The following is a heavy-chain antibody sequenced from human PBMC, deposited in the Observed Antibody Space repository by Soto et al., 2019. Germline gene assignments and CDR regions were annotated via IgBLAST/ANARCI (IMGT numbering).Heavy chain of an antibody. D-gene: IGHD2-2*01. CDR2: ISPNFGTA. CDR3: ARGRRHAFLCDY. J-gene: IGHJ4*02. V-gene: IGHV1-69*05. Sequence: QVQLVQSGAEVKKPGSSVKVSCKASGGTFSSYAISWVRQAPGQGLEWMGGISPNFGTANYAQKFQGRVTINTDESTSTDYMELSRLRSEDTAVSYYARGRRHAFLCDYWGQGTLVTVSS. CDR1: GGTFSSYA.